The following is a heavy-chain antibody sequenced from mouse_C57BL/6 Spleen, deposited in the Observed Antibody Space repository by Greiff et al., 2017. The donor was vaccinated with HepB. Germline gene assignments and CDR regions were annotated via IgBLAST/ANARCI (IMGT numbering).Heavy chain of an antibody. J-gene: IGHJ1*03. CDR2: IDPEDGDT. Sequence: DVQLQESGAELVRPGASVKLSCTASGFNIKDYYMHWVKQRPEQGLEWIGRIDPEDGDTEYAPKFQGKATMTADTSSNTAYLQLSSLTSEDTAVYYCTPTYYGSSYGYFDVWGTGTTVTVSS. CDR1: GFNIKDYY. CDR3: TPTYYGSSYGYFDV. V-gene: IGHV14-1*01. D-gene: IGHD1-1*01.